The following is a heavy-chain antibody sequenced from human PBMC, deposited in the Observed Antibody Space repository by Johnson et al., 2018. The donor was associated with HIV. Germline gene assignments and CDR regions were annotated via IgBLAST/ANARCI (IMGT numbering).Heavy chain of an antibody. CDR2: IYSGGST. J-gene: IGHJ3*02. V-gene: IGHV3-66*04. CDR3: AKQNRGAFDI. Sequence: EVQLLESGGGLVKPGGSLRLSCAASGFTFSNAWMSWVRQAPGKGLEWVSVIYSGGSTYYADSVKGRFTISRDTSKNTLYFQMNGLRAEDTAVYYCAKQNRGAFDIWGQGTMVTVSS. CDR1: GFTFSNAW.